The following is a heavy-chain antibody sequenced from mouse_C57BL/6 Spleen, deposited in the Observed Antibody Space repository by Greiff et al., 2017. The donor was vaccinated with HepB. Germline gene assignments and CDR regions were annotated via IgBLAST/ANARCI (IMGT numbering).Heavy chain of an antibody. CDR3: ARSEYYGSSYVNWYFDV. Sequence: VQLQQSGAELARPGASVKLSCKASGYTFTSYGISWVKQRTGQGLEWIGEIYPRSGNTYYNEKFKGKATLTADKSSSTAYMEIRSLTSEDSAVYFGARSEYYGSSYVNWYFDVWGTGTTVTVSS. CDR2: IYPRSGNT. V-gene: IGHV1-81*01. CDR1: GYTFTSYG. D-gene: IGHD1-1*01. J-gene: IGHJ1*03.